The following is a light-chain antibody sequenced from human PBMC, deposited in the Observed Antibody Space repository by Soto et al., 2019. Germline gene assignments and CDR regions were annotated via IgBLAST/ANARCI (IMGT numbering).Light chain of an antibody. CDR3: QQYGSSPQT. J-gene: IGKJ2*01. CDR1: QSVSSSC. Sequence: EIVLTQSPGTLSLSLGERATLSCRASQSVSSSCLAWYQQKPGQAPRLLIYGASSRATGIPDRFSGSGSGTDFTLTISRLEPEDFAVYFCQQYGSSPQTFGQGTKLDIK. CDR2: GAS. V-gene: IGKV3-20*01.